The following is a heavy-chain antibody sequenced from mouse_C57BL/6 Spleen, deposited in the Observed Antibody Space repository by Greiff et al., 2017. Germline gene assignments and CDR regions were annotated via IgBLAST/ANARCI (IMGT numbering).Heavy chain of an antibody. J-gene: IGHJ1*03. CDR3: AAEWYFDV. Sequence: DVMLVESGGGLVKPGGSLKLSCAASGFTFSSYAMSWVRQTPEKRLEWVATISDGGSYTYYPDNVKGRFTISRDNAKNNLYLQMSHLKSEDTAMYYCAAEWYFDVWGTGTTVTVSS. CDR1: GFTFSSYA. V-gene: IGHV5-4*03. CDR2: ISDGGSYT.